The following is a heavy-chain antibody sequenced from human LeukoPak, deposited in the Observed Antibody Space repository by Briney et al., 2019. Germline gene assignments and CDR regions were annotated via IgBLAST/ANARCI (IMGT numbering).Heavy chain of an antibody. D-gene: IGHD6-13*01. J-gene: IGHJ4*02. CDR1: GFTFSSYA. Sequence: GGSLRLSCAASGFTFSSYAMSWVRRAPGKGVEWVSGISISGGSESYADSVKGRFTISRDNPRNTLFMEMNSLRAEDTAVYYCASLAHSSSWAYYFDYWGQGTLVTVSS. CDR2: ISISGGSE. V-gene: IGHV3-23*01. CDR3: ASLAHSSSWAYYFDY.